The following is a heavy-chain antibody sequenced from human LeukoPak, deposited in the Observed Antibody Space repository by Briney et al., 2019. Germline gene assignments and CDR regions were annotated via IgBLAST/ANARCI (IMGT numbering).Heavy chain of an antibody. CDR3: ARGPRAAADDY. CDR1: GYTFINFA. CDR2: INAGNGNT. J-gene: IGHJ4*02. Sequence: ASVKVSCKASGYTFINFAINWGRQAPGQRPEWMGWINAGNGNTKYSQKFLGRVTITRDTSASTAYMELSGLTSEDTAVYYCARGPRAAADDYWGQGTLVTVSS. D-gene: IGHD6-13*01. V-gene: IGHV1-3*01.